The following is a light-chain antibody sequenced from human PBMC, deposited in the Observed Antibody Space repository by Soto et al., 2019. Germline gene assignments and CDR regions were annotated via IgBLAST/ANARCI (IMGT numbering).Light chain of an antibody. V-gene: IGKV3D-20*02. J-gene: IGKJ5*01. Sequence: DIVMTQSPGTLSLSPGERVTLSCRASQSISSNYLAWYQQKPGQSPRLLIYGASSRATGIPDRFSGSGSGTDFTLTISSLEPEDFAVYYCQQRSSWPPTFGQGTRLEIK. CDR2: GAS. CDR1: QSISSNY. CDR3: QQRSSWPPT.